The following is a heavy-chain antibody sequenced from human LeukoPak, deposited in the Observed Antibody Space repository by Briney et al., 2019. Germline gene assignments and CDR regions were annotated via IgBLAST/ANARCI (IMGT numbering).Heavy chain of an antibody. J-gene: IGHJ6*02. D-gene: IGHD3-22*01. CDR1: GYTFTGYY. Sequence: ASVKVSCKASGYTFTGYYMHWVRQAPGQGLEWMGWINPNSGGTNYAQKFQGRVTMTRDTSISTAYMELSRLRSDDTAVYYCARVPPGKYDSSGYHYYGMDVWGQGTTVTVSS. V-gene: IGHV1-2*02. CDR3: ARVPPGKYDSSGYHYYGMDV. CDR2: INPNSGGT.